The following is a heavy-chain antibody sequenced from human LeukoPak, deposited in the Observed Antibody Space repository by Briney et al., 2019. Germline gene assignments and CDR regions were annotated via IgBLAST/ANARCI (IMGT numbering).Heavy chain of an antibody. J-gene: IGHJ4*02. CDR3: ARLWDLSGYEPLDY. D-gene: IGHD5-12*01. CDR1: GYSFTSYW. V-gene: IGHV5-51*01. CDR2: IYPGDSDT. Sequence: GESLKISCESSGYSFTSYWIGWVRQMPGKGLEWMGIIYPGDSDTRYSPSFQGQVTISADKSISTAYLQWSSLKASDTAMYYCARLWDLSGYEPLDYWGQGTLVTVSS.